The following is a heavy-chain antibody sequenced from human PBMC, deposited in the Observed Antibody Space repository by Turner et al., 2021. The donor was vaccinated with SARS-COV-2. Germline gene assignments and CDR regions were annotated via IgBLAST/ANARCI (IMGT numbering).Heavy chain of an antibody. D-gene: IGHD1-26*01. CDR1: GYTLPELS. CDR2: FDPEYGET. J-gene: IGHJ5*02. Sequence: QVQLVQSGAEVKKPGASVKVSCKVSGYTLPELSMHWVRHAPGKGLEWMGGFDPEYGETIYAQKFQGRVTMTEDTSTDTAYMELSSLRSEDTAVYYCTTSPPVEGATRWFDPWGQGTLVTVS. CDR3: TTSPPVEGATRWFDP. V-gene: IGHV1-24*01.